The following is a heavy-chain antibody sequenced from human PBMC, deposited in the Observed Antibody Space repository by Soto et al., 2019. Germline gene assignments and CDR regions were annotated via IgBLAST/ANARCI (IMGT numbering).Heavy chain of an antibody. D-gene: IGHD6-19*01. Sequence: SEAVSGTCIDSGGSISSYYWSWIRQPPGKGLEWIGYIYYSGSTNYNPSLRSRVTISVDTSKNQFSLKLSSVTAADTAVYYCARGEQWLTPFDYWGRGTLVTVSS. CDR1: GGSISSYY. J-gene: IGHJ4*02. CDR2: IYYSGST. CDR3: ARGEQWLTPFDY. V-gene: IGHV4-59*01.